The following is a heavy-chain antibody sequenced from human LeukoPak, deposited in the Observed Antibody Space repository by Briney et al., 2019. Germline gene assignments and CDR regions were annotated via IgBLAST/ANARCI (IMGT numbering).Heavy chain of an antibody. CDR1: GYTFTSYG. D-gene: IGHD3-10*01. Sequence: ASVKVSCKASGYTFTSYGISWVRQAPGQGLEWMGWISAYNGNTNYAQKLQGRVTMTTDTSTSTAYMELRSLRSGDTAVYYCAKYGSGSYYHNWFDPWGQGTLVTVSS. CDR3: AKYGSGSYYHNWFDP. V-gene: IGHV1-18*01. J-gene: IGHJ5*02. CDR2: ISAYNGNT.